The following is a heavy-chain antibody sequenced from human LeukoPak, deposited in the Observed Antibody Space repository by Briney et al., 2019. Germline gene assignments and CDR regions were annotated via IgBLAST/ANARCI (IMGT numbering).Heavy chain of an antibody. V-gene: IGHV4-34*01. CDR2: INHSGST. CDR1: GGSFSGYY. Sequence: PSETLSLTCAVYGGSFSGYYWSWIRQPPGKGLEWIGEINHSGSTNYNPSLKSRVTILEDTSKNQFSLKLSSVTAADTAVYYCARVSRGYNWFDPWGQGTLVTVSS. CDR3: ARVSRGYNWFDP. J-gene: IGHJ5*02.